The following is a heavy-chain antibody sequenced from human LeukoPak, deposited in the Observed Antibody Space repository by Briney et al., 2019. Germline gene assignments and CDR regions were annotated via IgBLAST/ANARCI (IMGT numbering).Heavy chain of an antibody. V-gene: IGHV4-39*01. J-gene: IGHJ5*01. D-gene: IGHD5-12*01. CDR3: VRHDGRGGATMGAFDS. Sequence: PSETLSLTCTVSAGSFISSSHHWGWIRQSPGKGLEWIGSVYYGRTTYYNPSLDGRVTISLDTSANHFSLQLNSVTAADTAVYYCVRHDGRGGATMGAFDSWGQGSLVTVSS. CDR2: VYYGRTT. CDR1: AGSFISSSHH.